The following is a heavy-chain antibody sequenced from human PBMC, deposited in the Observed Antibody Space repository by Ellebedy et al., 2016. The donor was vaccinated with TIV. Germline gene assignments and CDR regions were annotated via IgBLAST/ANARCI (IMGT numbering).Heavy chain of an antibody. Sequence: GESLKISCAASGFTFSSYAMSWVRQAPGKGLEWVSAISGSGGSTYYADSVKGRFTNSRDNSKNTLYLQMNSLRAEETAVYYCAGTSGAAAGYYYYHGMDVWGQGTTVTVSS. J-gene: IGHJ6*02. CDR2: ISGSGGST. CDR1: GFTFSSYA. V-gene: IGHV3-23*01. CDR3: AGTSGAAAGYYYYHGMDV. D-gene: IGHD6-13*01.